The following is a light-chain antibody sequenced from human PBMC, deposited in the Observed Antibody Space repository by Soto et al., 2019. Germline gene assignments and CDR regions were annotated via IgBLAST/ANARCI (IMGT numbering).Light chain of an antibody. V-gene: IGLV1-51*01. J-gene: IGLJ1*01. Sequence: QSVLTQPPSVSAAPGQKVTISCSGSGSNIGRNFVSWYQQLPGTAPILFISDNNKRPSGIPDRFSVSKSGSSATLGITGLQTGDEADYYCGTWDSRLSVYVFGTGTKLTVL. CDR1: GSNIGRNF. CDR3: GTWDSRLSVYV. CDR2: DNN.